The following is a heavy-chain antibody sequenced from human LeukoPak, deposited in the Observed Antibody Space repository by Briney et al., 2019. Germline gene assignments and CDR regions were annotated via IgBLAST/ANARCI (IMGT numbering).Heavy chain of an antibody. CDR3: ARGSGIAASEIDY. CDR1: GFTFSSYE. J-gene: IGHJ4*02. Sequence: PGGSLRLSCAASGFTFSSYEMHWVRQAPGKGLEWVSYISSSSSYIYYADSVKGRFTISRDNAKNSLYLQMNSLRAEDTAVYYCARGSGIAASEIDYWGQGTLVTVSS. CDR2: ISSSSSYI. V-gene: IGHV3-21*05. D-gene: IGHD6-13*01.